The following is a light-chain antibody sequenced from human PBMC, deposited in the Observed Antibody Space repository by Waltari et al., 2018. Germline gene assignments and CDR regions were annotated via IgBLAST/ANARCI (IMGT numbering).Light chain of an antibody. J-gene: IGKJ1*01. CDR2: GAS. Sequence: EIVMTQSPATLSVSPGERATLSCRASQSVRNNLVWYQQKPDQAPRLLIYGASTRVTGIPARFSGSGSGTEFTFTISSLQSEDFAVYYCQQYNNWPPWTFGQGTKVEIK. CDR1: QSVRNN. V-gene: IGKV3-15*01. CDR3: QQYNNWPPWT.